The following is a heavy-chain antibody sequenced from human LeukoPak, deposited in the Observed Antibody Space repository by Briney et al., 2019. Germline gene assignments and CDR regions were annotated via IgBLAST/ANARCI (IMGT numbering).Heavy chain of an antibody. CDR2: IYPGDSDT. D-gene: IGHD3-10*01. CDR1: GYSFTSYW. J-gene: IGHJ3*02. CDR3: ARRLTMVRGVSAFDI. Sequence: GESLKISCKGSGYSFTSYWIGWVRQMPGKGLEWMGIIYPGDSDTRYSPSFQGQATISADKSISTAYLQWSSLKASDTAMYYCARRLTMVRGVSAFDIWGQGTMVTVSS. V-gene: IGHV5-51*01.